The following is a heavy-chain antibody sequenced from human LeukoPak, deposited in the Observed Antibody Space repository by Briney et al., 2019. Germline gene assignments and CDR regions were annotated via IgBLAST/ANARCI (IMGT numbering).Heavy chain of an antibody. D-gene: IGHD3-22*01. CDR2: IYFTGST. V-gene: IGHV4-59*08. J-gene: IGHJ4*02. CDR3: ARHYYDSSGYYYSSKNCFDS. Sequence: PSETLSLTCTVSGDSIRSYYWSWIRQAPGKGLEWIGYIYFTGSTKYNPSLKSRVTIAVDTSENQLSLKLNSVTAADTAVYYCARHYYDSSGYYYSSKNCFDSWGQGSLVTVSS. CDR1: GDSIRSYY.